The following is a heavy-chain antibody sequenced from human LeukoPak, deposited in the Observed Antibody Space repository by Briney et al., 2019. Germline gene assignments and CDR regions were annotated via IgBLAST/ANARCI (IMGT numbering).Heavy chain of an antibody. Sequence: SETLSLTCAVSGGSISSANWWSWVRQPPGKGLERIGEIYHSGSTNYNPSLKSRVTISVDKSKNQFSLKLSSMTAADTAVYYCASNIAARAFDIWGQGTVVTVSS. CDR3: ASNIAARAFDI. V-gene: IGHV4-4*02. D-gene: IGHD6-6*01. J-gene: IGHJ3*02. CDR2: IYHSGST. CDR1: GGSISSANW.